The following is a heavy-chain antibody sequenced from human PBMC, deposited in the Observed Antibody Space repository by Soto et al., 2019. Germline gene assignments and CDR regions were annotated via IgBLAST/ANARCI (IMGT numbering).Heavy chain of an antibody. CDR2: ISYDECNK. CDR1: VCIFSSYG. Sequence: SLSQSCAEDVCIFSSYGIHWVRAARGKGREWVAGISYDECNKYYADSVKARFTISRENSKNTLYLQMNSLRAEDTAVYFCVNERGFRILVVVTMRGTGYYYGIDVLGQGTTGT. V-gene: IGHV3-30*18. D-gene: IGHD3-22*01. J-gene: IGHJ6*02. CDR3: VNERGFRILVVVTMRGTGYYYGIDV.